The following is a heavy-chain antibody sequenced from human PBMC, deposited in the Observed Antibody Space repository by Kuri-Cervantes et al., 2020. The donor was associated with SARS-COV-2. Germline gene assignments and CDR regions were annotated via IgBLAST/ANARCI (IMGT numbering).Heavy chain of an antibody. CDR3: EREGNEDAFET. CDR1: GFPFRDSS. Sequence: YCAASGFPFRDSSMHWVRQAPGKGREWVGFISYAGKSKDYADSVQGRLTISRDNSNNPLYLQMKGLRADDTAVFYCEREGNEDAFETWGQGTRVTVSS. J-gene: IGHJ3*02. V-gene: IGHV3-30*04. CDR2: ISYAGKSK.